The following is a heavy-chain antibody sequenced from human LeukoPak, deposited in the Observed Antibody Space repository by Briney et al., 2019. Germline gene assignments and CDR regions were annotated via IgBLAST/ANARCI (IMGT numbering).Heavy chain of an antibody. CDR2: IYWNDDK. CDR1: GFSLSTSGVG. CDR3: ARPLLFIAAAGLAFDI. Sequence: SGPTLVKPTQTLTLTCAFSGFSLSTSGVGVGWIRQPPGKALEWLALIYWNDDKRYSPSLKSRLTITKDTSKNQVVLTMTNMDPVDTATYYCARPLLFIAAAGLAFDIWGQGTMVTVSS. D-gene: IGHD6-13*01. V-gene: IGHV2-5*01. J-gene: IGHJ3*02.